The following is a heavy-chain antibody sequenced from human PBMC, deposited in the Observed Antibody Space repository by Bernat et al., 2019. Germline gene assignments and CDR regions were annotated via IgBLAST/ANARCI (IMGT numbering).Heavy chain of an antibody. CDR3: ARGPSSSWYDY. V-gene: IGHV4-59*01. D-gene: IGHD6-13*01. CDR2: IYYSGST. Sequence: QVQLQESGPGLVKPSETLSLTCTVSGGSISTYYLSWIRQPPGKGLEWIGYIYYSGSTNYNPSLQSRVTISIHTSKSQVSLKVNSVTAADTAVYYCARGPSSSWYDYGGQGTLVAGCS. J-gene: IGHJ4*02. CDR1: GGSISTYY.